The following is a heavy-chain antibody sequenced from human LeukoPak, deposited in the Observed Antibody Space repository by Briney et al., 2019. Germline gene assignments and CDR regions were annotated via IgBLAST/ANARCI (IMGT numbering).Heavy chain of an antibody. CDR2: ISSSSSYI. V-gene: IGHV3-21*01. Sequence: GGSLRLSCAASGFTFSSYSMNWVRQAPGKGLEWVSSISSSSSYIYYADSVKGRFTISRDNAKNSLYLQMNSLRAEDTAVYYCARRDSSGWSDFDYWGQGTLSPSPQ. CDR1: GFTFSSYS. CDR3: ARRDSSGWSDFDY. J-gene: IGHJ4*02. D-gene: IGHD6-19*01.